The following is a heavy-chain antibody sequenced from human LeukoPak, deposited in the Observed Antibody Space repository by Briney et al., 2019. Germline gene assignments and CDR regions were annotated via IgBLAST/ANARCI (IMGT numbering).Heavy chain of an antibody. CDR3: ARHPVIWPQYPS. CDR2: IYYSGST. J-gene: IGHJ5*02. V-gene: IGHV4-39*01. D-gene: IGHD5-24*01. Sequence: SETPSLTCTVSGXSISSSNYYWGWIRQPPGKGLEWIGSIYYSGSTYYNPSLKSRVTISVDTSKNQFSLKLSSVTAADTAVYYCARHPVIWPQYPSWGQGTLVTVSS. CDR1: GXSISSSNYY.